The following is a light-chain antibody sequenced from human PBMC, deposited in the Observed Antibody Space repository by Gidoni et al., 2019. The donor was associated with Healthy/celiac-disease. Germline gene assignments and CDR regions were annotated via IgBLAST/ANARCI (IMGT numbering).Light chain of an antibody. J-gene: IGKJ2*01. V-gene: IGKV1-39*01. CDR2: AAS. CDR3: QQSYSTPRT. Sequence: DIQMTQSPSSLSASVVDRVTLTCRASQSISSYLNWYQQKPGKAPKLLIYAASSLQSGVPSRFSGRGSGTDFTLTISRLQPEDFATYYCQQSYSTPRTFGQGTKLEIK. CDR1: QSISSY.